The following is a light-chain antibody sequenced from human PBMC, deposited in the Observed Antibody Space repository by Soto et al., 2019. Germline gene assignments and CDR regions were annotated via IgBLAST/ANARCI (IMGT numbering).Light chain of an antibody. J-gene: IGLJ3*02. CDR3: SSYAGINNFRV. V-gene: IGLV2-8*01. Sequence: QSALTHPPSASGSPGQSVTISCTGTSSDVGGYNYVSWYQQHPGKAPKLMIYEVNKRPSGVPDRFSGSKSGNTASLTVSGLQAEDEADYYCSSYAGINNFRVFGGGTKLTVL. CDR1: SSDVGGYNY. CDR2: EVN.